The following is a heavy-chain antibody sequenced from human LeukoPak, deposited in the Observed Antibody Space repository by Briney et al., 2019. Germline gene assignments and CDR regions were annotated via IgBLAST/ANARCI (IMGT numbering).Heavy chain of an antibody. CDR1: GFTFSSYA. CDR2: VSGSGGST. J-gene: IGHJ3*02. CDR3: AKDTGMDNWNYVDAFDI. D-gene: IGHD1-7*01. V-gene: IGHV3-23*01. Sequence: GGSLRLSCAASGFTFSSYAMSWVRQAPGKGREWVSAVSGSGGSTYYADSMKGRFTISRDNSKNTLYLQMNSLRAEDTTVYYCAKDTGMDNWNYVDAFDIWGQGTMVTVSS.